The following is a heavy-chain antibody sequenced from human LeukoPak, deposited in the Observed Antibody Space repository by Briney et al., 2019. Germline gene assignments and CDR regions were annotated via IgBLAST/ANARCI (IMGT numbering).Heavy chain of an antibody. CDR2: IYTSGST. D-gene: IGHD6-6*01. V-gene: IGHV4-61*02. CDR3: ARDPYSSSSRDDAFDI. CDR1: GGSISSGSYY. J-gene: IGHJ3*02. Sequence: SQSLSLTCTVSGGSISSGSYYWSWIRQPAGKGLEWIGRIYTSGSTNYNPSLKSRVTISVDTSKNQFSLKLSSVTAADTAVYYCARDPYSSSSRDDAFDIWGQGTMVTVSS.